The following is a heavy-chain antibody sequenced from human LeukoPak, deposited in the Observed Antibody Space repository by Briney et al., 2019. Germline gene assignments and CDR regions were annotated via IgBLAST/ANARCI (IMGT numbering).Heavy chain of an antibody. D-gene: IGHD3-3*01. Sequence: GGSLRLSCAASGFTFSSYSMNWVRQAPGKGLEWLSYISSSSSTIYYADSVKGRFTISRDNAKNSLYLQMNSLRAEDTAVYYCATEFWSGYYFDYWGQGTLVTVSS. V-gene: IGHV3-48*01. CDR3: ATEFWSGYYFDY. J-gene: IGHJ4*02. CDR2: ISSSSSTI. CDR1: GFTFSSYS.